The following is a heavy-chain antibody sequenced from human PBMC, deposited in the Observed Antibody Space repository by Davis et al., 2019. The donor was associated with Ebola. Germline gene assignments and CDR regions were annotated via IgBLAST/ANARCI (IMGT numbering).Heavy chain of an antibody. CDR2: INPNSGGT. V-gene: IGHV1-2*02. CDR1: GYIFTDNY. CDR3: ARGYCTGGICSEHWFDP. Sequence: ASVKVSCKASGYIFTDNYIHWLRQAPGQGLEWMGWINPNSGGTNSAQTYQGRFTMTRDTSINTVYMDLTSLKSDDTAVYFCARGYCTGGICSEHWFDPWGQGALVTVSS. D-gene: IGHD2-15*01. J-gene: IGHJ5*02.